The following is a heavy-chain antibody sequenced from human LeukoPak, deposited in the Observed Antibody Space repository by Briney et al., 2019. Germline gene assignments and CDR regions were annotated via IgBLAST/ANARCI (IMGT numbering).Heavy chain of an antibody. CDR3: ARVNVDTAMVDY. J-gene: IGHJ4*02. Sequence: SETLALTCTVSGGSISSYYWSWIRQPPGKGLEWIGYIYYSGSTNYNPSLKSRVTISVDTSKNQFSLKLSSMTAADTAVYYCARVNVDTAMVDYWGQGTLVTVSS. V-gene: IGHV4-59*01. D-gene: IGHD5-18*01. CDR1: GGSISSYY. CDR2: IYYSGST.